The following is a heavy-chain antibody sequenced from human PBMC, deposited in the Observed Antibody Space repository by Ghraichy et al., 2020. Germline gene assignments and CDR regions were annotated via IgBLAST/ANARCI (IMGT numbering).Heavy chain of an antibody. D-gene: IGHD5-24*01. J-gene: IGHJ4*02. V-gene: IGHV4-38-2*02. CDR3: ARDDLGDGYNSRFDY. CDR1: GYSISSDYY. Sequence: SETLSLTCAVSGYSISSDYYWGWIRQPPGKGLEWIGSMYHSGSTYYNPSLKSRVTISVDTSKNQFSLKLSSVTAADTAVYYCARDDLGDGYNSRFDYWGQGTLLTVSS. CDR2: MYHSGST.